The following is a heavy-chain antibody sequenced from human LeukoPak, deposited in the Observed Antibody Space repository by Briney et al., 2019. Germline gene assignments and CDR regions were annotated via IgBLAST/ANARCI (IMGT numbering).Heavy chain of an antibody. CDR3: ARIVVVTATNWFFDL. Sequence: GVALKISCKGSGYIFTSYWIGWVRQMPGKGLEWMGIIHPGDSDTRYSPSFQGQVTIAVDKSISTAYLQWSSLKASDTAMYYCARIVVVTATNWFFDLWGRGTLVTVSS. CDR1: GYIFTSYW. J-gene: IGHJ2*01. V-gene: IGHV5-51*01. D-gene: IGHD2-21*02. CDR2: IHPGDSDT.